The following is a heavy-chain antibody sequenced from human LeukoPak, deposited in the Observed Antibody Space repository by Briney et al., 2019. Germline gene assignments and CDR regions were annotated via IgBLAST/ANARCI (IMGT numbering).Heavy chain of an antibody. J-gene: IGHJ1*01. CDR1: GGTFSSYA. Sequence: ASVKVSCKASGGTFSSYAISWVRQAPGQGLEWMGGIIPIFGTANYAQKFQGRVTITADESTSTAYMELSSLRSDDTAVYYCARSGSSVAGTRYLQHWGQGTLVTVSS. CDR2: IIPIFGTA. D-gene: IGHD6-19*01. V-gene: IGHV1-69*13. CDR3: ARSGSSVAGTRYLQH.